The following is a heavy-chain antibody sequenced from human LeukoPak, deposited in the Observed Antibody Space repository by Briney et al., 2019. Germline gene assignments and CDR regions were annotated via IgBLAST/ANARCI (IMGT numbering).Heavy chain of an antibody. CDR3: ARDRAVTQDWVEFDP. Sequence: GGSLRLSCAGSGFSVSNYYMSWVRQAPGKGLEWVSLIRDSGESFYADSVKGRFTISRDNSKNTMYLQMNRLRVEDTAVYFCARDRAVTQDWVEFDPWGQGTLVTVSS. V-gene: IGHV3-66*03. J-gene: IGHJ5*02. D-gene: IGHD4-17*01. CDR1: GFSVSNYY. CDR2: IRDSGES.